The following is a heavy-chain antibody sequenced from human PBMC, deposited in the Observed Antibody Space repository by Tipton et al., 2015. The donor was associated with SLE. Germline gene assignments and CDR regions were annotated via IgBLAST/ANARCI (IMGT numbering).Heavy chain of an antibody. Sequence: GLVKPSETLSLTCTVSGGSISSHYWSWIRQPPGKGLEWIGYIYYSGSTYYNPSLKSRVTISVDTSKNQFSLKLSSVTAADTAVYYCARSYYYDSSGYHDYWGQGTLVTVSS. CDR1: GGSISSHY. CDR2: IYYSGST. J-gene: IGHJ4*02. CDR3: ARSYYYDSSGYHDY. D-gene: IGHD3-22*01. V-gene: IGHV4-59*08.